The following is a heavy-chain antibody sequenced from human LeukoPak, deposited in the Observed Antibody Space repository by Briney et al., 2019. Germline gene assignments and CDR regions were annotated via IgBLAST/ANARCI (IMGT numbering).Heavy chain of an antibody. CDR3: ARGFSEDYGDYFDY. CDR2: IYHSGTP. CDR1: GGALSSGGYY. D-gene: IGHD4-17*01. V-gene: IGHV4-30-2*01. Sequence: PSETLSLTCTVSGGALSSGGYYWTWIRQPPGKGLEWIGNIYHSGTPYYNPSLKSRVTPSVDRSKNQFSLKMTSVTAADTAVYYCARGFSEDYGDYFDYWGQGTLVTVSS. J-gene: IGHJ4*02.